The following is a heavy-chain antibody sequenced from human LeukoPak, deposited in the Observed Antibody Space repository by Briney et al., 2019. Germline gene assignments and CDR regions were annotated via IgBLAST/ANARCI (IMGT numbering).Heavy chain of an antibody. J-gene: IGHJ4*02. Sequence: GGSLRLSCAASGFTFSSYAMHWVRQAPGKGLEWVAVISYDGSNKYYADSVKGRFTISRDNSKNTLYLQMNSLRAEDTAVYYCARDSWADSGSYERGFDYWGQGTLVTVSS. V-gene: IGHV3-30-3*01. CDR1: GFTFSSYA. CDR3: ARDSWADSGSYERGFDY. CDR2: ISYDGSNK. D-gene: IGHD1-26*01.